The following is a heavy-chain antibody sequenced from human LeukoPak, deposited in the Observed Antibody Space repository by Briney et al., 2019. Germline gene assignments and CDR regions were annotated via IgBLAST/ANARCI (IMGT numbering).Heavy chain of an antibody. CDR1: GYTFTSYG. D-gene: IGHD3-3*01. V-gene: IGHV1-18*01. Sequence: GASVKVSCKASGYTFTSYGISWVRQAPGQGLEWMGWISAYNGNTNYAQKLQGRVTMTTDTSTSTAYMELRSLRSDDTAVYYCARVRLRFLEWLSHNWFDPWGQGTLVTVSS. CDR2: ISAYNGNT. J-gene: IGHJ5*02. CDR3: ARVRLRFLEWLSHNWFDP.